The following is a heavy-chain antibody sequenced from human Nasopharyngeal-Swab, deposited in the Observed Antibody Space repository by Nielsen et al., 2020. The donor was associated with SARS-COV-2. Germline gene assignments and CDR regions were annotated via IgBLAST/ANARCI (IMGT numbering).Heavy chain of an antibody. CDR2: IIPIFGTA. J-gene: IGHJ4*02. V-gene: IGHV1-69*01. CDR3: ASTGPGVVVAATTFDY. Sequence: WVRQAPGQGLEWMGGIIPIFGTANYAQKFQGRVTITADESTSTAYMELSSPRSEDTAVYYCASTGPGVVVAATTFDYWGQGTLVTVSS. D-gene: IGHD2-15*01.